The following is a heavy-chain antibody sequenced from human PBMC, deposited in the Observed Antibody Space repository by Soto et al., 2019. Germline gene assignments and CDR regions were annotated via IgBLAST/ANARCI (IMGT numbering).Heavy chain of an antibody. CDR2: IWYDGSNK. Sequence: GSLRLSCAASGFTFSSYGMHWVRQAPGKGLEWVAVIWYDGSNKYYADSVKGRFTISRDNSKNTLYLQMNSLRAEDTAVYYCARDIVVVPAAIYYYGMDVWGQGTTVTVSS. V-gene: IGHV3-33*01. J-gene: IGHJ6*02. CDR1: GFTFSSYG. CDR3: ARDIVVVPAAIYYYGMDV. D-gene: IGHD2-2*02.